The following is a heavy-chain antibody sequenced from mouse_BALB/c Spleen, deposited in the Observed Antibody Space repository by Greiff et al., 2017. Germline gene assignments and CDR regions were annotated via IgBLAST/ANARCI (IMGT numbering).Heavy chain of an antibody. CDR1: GYTFTSYW. V-gene: IGHV1-5*01. CDR2: IYPGNSDT. J-gene: IGHJ4*01. CDR3: TLYYYGSSYDAMDY. D-gene: IGHD1-1*01. Sequence: VQLQQSGAELAKPGASVKMSCKASGYTFTSYWMHWVKQRPGQGLEWIGAIYPGNSDTSYNQKFKGKAKLTAVTSTSTAYMELSSLTNEDSAVYYCTLYYYGSSYDAMDYWGQGTSVTVSS.